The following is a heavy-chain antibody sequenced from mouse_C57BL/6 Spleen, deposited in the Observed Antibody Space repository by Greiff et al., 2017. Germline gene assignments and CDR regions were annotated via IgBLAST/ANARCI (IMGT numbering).Heavy chain of an antibody. CDR2: IDPSDSYT. Sequence: VQLQQPGAELVMPGASVKLSCKASGYTFTSYWMHWVKQRPGQGLEWIGEIDPSDSYTNYNQKFKGKSTLTVDKSSSTAYMQLSSLTSEDSAVYYCARGAQATYGFFDYWGQGTTLTVSS. V-gene: IGHV1-69*01. CDR3: ARGAQATYGFFDY. CDR1: GYTFTSYW. D-gene: IGHD3-2*02. J-gene: IGHJ2*01.